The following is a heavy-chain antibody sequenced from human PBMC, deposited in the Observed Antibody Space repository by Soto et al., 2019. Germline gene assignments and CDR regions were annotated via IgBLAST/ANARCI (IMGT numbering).Heavy chain of an antibody. CDR1: GGSFSGYY. Sequence: QVQLQQWGAGLLKPSETLSLTCAVYGGSFSGYYWSWIRQPPGKGLEWIGEIIHSGSTNYNPSLKSRVTISVDTSKNQFSLNLSSVTAADTAVYYCARGWGYCRGGSCYSSSLYFDYWGQETLVTVSS. CDR3: ARGWGYCRGGSCYSSSLYFDY. CDR2: IIHSGST. J-gene: IGHJ4*02. D-gene: IGHD2-15*01. V-gene: IGHV4-34*01.